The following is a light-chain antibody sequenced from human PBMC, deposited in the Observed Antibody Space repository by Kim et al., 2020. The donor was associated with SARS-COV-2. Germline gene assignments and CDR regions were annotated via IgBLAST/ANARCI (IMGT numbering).Light chain of an antibody. V-gene: IGKV1-13*02. CDR1: QGISSA. J-gene: IGKJ4*01. CDR3: QQFNSYVT. CDR2: DAS. Sequence: AIQLTQSPSSLSASVGDRVTITCRASQGISSALAWYQQKPGKPPKLLIYDASSLESGVPSRFSGSGSGTDFTLTISSLQPEDFATYYCQQFNSYVTFGGGTKLEI.